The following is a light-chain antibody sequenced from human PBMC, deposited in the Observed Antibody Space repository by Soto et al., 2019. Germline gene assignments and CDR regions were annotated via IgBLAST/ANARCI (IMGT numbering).Light chain of an antibody. J-gene: IGLJ2*01. Sequence: QSALTQPASVSGSPGQSITISCTGTSSDVGSYNLVSWYQQHPGKAPKLMIYEGSKRRSGVSNRFSGSKSGNTASLTISGLHAEDEADYYCCSYAGSLVFGGGTKLTVL. CDR3: CSYAGSLV. CDR2: EGS. CDR1: SSDVGSYNL. V-gene: IGLV2-23*01.